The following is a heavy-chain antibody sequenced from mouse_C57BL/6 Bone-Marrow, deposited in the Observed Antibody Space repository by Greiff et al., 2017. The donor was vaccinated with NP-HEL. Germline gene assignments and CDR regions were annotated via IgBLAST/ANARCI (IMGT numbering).Heavy chain of an antibody. V-gene: IGHV1-69*01. CDR1: GYTFTSYW. CDR3: ARSGGIYYRLAAMDY. Sequence: QVQLQQPGAELVMPGASVKLSCKASGYTFTSYWMHWVKQRPGQGLEWIGEIDPSDSYTNYNQKFKGKSTLTVDKSSSTAYMQLSSLTSEDSAVYYCARSGGIYYRLAAMDYWGQGTSVTVSS. D-gene: IGHD2-14*01. J-gene: IGHJ4*01. CDR2: IDPSDSYT.